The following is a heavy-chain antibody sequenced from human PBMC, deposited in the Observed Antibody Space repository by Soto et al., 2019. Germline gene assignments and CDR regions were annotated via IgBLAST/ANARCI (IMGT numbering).Heavy chain of an antibody. CDR3: ARILNSYQYDWFDS. D-gene: IGHD3-16*01. Sequence: QITLKESGPTLVKPTQTLTLTCTFSGFSLTTSGVGVGWIRQPPGKALECLALIYWEDDKRCSPSLQSRLSIPKDSSKHQVFLTMNTVHPVEPATYYFARILNSYQYDWFDSWGQGTLVSVSS. V-gene: IGHV2-5*02. CDR2: IYWEDDK. CDR1: GFSLTTSGVG. J-gene: IGHJ5*01.